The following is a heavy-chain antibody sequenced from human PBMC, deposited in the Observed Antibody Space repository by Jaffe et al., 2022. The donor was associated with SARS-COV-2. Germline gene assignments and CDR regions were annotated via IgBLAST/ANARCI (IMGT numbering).Heavy chain of an antibody. J-gene: IGHJ6*03. D-gene: IGHD3-16*01. CDR2: INHSGST. Sequence: QVQLQQWGAGLLKPSETLSLTCAVYGGSFSGYYWSWIRQPPGKGLEWIGEINHSGSTNYNPSLKSRVTISVDTSKNQFSLKLSSVTAADTAVYYCARAHIGYYYMDVWGKGTTVTVSS. CDR3: ARAHIGYYYMDV. CDR1: GGSFSGYY. V-gene: IGHV4-34*01.